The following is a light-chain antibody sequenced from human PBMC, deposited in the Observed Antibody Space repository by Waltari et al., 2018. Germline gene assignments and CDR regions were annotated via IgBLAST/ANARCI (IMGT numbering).Light chain of an antibody. Sequence: SALTQPASVSGSPGQSITISCTGVGRDIGTHEYVSWYQQHPGKAPKLIIYDVSHRPSGVSNRLSGSKSGSSASLTISGLQAEDEADYYCCSYTSSTSVTFGGGTKVTVL. CDR2: DVS. CDR3: CSYTSSTSVT. CDR1: GRDIGTHEY. V-gene: IGLV2-14*03. J-gene: IGLJ2*01.